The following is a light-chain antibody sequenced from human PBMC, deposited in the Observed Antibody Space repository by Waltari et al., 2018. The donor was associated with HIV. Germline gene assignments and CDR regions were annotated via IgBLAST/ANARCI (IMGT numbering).Light chain of an antibody. Sequence: QSALTQPRSVSGSPGQSVTISCTGTSSAVGGYDPISWYLQQPGTVPKLIIYEVINRPAGVPDRFAGSKSSNTASLTIAGLQTEDEADYFCCSYAGTYTYVRFGGGTKLTVL. CDR2: EVI. V-gene: IGLV2-11*01. CDR3: CSYAGTYTYVR. J-gene: IGLJ3*02. CDR1: SSAVGGYDP.